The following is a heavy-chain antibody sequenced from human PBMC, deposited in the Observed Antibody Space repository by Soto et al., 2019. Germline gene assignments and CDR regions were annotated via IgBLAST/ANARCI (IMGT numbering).Heavy chain of an antibody. CDR1: GCSINGYY. CDR2: VYYTGTT. CDR3: AQYACTDEYVYKLDC. D-gene: IGHD2-8*01. V-gene: IGHV4-59*01. Sequence: SETLSLTCTISGCSINGYYWSWIPQPPGKGLEWIGYVYYTGTTKYNPSLESRVTISADTSKNQFSLRVTSVTAADTAVYYCAQYACTDEYVYKLDCWCPGILLTVSS. J-gene: IGHJ4*02.